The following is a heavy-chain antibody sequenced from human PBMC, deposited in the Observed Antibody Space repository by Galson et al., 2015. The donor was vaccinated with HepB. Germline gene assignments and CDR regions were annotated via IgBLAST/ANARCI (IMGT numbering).Heavy chain of an antibody. J-gene: IGHJ6*02. Sequence: SLRLSCAASGFTFSDYYMSWIRQAPGKGLEWVSYISSSGSTIYYADSVKGRFTISRDNAKNSLYLQMNSLRAEDTAVYYCARDYRRDSYYDFWSGPVVWGQGTTVTVSS. CDR3: ARDYRRDSYYDFWSGPVV. CDR2: ISSSGSTI. V-gene: IGHV3-11*01. CDR1: GFTFSDYY. D-gene: IGHD3-3*01.